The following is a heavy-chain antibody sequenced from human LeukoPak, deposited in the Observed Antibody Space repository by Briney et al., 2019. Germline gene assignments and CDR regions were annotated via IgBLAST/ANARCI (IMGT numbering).Heavy chain of an antibody. CDR2: TYQRSKWYN. V-gene: IGHV6-1*01. CDR1: GGSVYRIMDH. CDR3: AREDCCVGSCYRDDDC. J-gene: IGHJ4*02. Sequence: SQTPSLTFEISGGSVYRIMDHRGGIRQSPSRGLEWLGRTYQRSKWYNDYALSVKSRITINPDTSKNQFSLQLNPVTPEDTAVYYCAREDCCVGSCYRDDDCWGQGTLVTVSS. D-gene: IGHD2-15*01.